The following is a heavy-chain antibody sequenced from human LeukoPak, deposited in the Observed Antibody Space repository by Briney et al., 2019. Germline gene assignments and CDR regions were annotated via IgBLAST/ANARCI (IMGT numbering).Heavy chain of an antibody. CDR2: INYSGST. V-gene: IGHV4-59*01. J-gene: IGHJ4*02. D-gene: IGHD3-9*01. Sequence: KPSETLSLTCTVSGGSIRSGSCSWIRQPPGKGLEWIGYINYSGSTNYNPSLKSRVTMSVDTSKNQFSLKLSSVTAAATAMDYCATDDSQDDVFCFHGGEGSLVTVSS. CDR1: GGSIRSGS. CDR3: ATDDSQDDVFCFH.